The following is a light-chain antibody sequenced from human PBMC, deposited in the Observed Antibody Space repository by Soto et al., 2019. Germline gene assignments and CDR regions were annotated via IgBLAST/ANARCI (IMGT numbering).Light chain of an antibody. CDR2: GAS. Sequence: EIVLTQSPGTLSLSPGERATISCRASQSVGNNYLAWYQQRPGQTPRLLIYGASSRATGIPDRFSGSGSGTDFSLTISTLEPEDFAVYYCQQYGRSRPINFGQGTRLEIK. J-gene: IGKJ5*01. CDR3: QQYGRSRPIN. V-gene: IGKV3-20*01. CDR1: QSVGNNY.